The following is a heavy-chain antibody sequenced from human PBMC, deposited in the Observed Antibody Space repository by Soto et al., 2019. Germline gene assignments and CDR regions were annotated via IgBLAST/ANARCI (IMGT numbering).Heavy chain of an antibody. CDR3: ARVRGYSGYDRRLYGMDV. J-gene: IGHJ6*02. CDR1: GYTFTSYY. Sequence: ASVKVSCKASGYTFTSYYMHWVRQAPGQGLEWMGIINPSGGSTSYAQKFQGRVTMTRDTSTSTVYMELSSLRSEDTAVYYCARVRGYSGYDRRLYGMDVWGQGTTVTV. D-gene: IGHD5-12*01. V-gene: IGHV1-46*01. CDR2: INPSGGST.